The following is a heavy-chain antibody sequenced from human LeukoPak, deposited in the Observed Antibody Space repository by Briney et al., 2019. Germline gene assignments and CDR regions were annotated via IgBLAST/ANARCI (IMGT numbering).Heavy chain of an antibody. CDR3: ARAEYYFDY. V-gene: IGHV4-59*01. Sequence: SETLSLTCTVSGGSISSFYWSWIRQPPGKGLEWIGYIYYSGSTNYNPSLKSRVTISVDTSKNQFSLKLSSVTAADTAVYYCARAEYYFDYWGQGTLVTVSS. D-gene: IGHD3-10*01. CDR1: GGSISSFY. CDR2: IYYSGST. J-gene: IGHJ4*02.